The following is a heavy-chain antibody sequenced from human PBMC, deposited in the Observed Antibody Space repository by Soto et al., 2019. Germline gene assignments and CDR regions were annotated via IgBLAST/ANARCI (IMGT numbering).Heavy chain of an antibody. CDR1: GYTFTSYY. CDR2: INPSGGST. D-gene: IGHD3-10*01. Sequence: ASMKVSCKASGYTFTSYYMHWVRQAPGQGLEWMGIINPSGGSTSYAQKFQGRVTMTRDTSTSTVYMELSSLRSEDTAVYYCARDGEPTSSGDYYYYGMDVWGQGTTVTVSS. J-gene: IGHJ6*02. CDR3: ARDGEPTSSGDYYYYGMDV. V-gene: IGHV1-46*01.